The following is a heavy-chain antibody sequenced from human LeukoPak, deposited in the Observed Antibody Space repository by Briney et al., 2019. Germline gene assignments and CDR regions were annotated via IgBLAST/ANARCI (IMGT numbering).Heavy chain of an antibody. CDR3: ARSSDLWYYYYYGMDV. J-gene: IGHJ6*02. Sequence: KASETLSLTCAVYGGSFSGYYWSWIRQPPGKGLEWIGSIYYSGSTYYNPSLKSRVTISVDTSKNQFSLKLSSVTAADTAVYCCARSSDLWYYYYYGMDVWGQGTTVTVSS. CDR2: IYYSGST. V-gene: IGHV4-34*01. CDR1: GGSFSGYY.